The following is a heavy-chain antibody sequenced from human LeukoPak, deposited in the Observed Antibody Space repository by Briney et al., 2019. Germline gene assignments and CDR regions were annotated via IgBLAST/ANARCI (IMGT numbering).Heavy chain of an antibody. CDR2: ISYDGSNK. J-gene: IGHJ6*02. CDR3: ARVDTAMATYYYYYYGMDV. Sequence: GRSLRLSCAASGFTFSSYGMHWVRQAPGKGLEWVAVISYDGSNKYYADSVKGRFTISRDNSKNTLYLQMNSLRAEDTAVYYCARVDTAMATYYYYYYGMDVWGQGTTVTVSS. V-gene: IGHV3-30*19. CDR1: GFTFSSYG. D-gene: IGHD5-18*01.